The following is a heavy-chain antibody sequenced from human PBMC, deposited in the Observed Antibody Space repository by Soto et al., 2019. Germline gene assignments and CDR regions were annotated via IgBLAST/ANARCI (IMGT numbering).Heavy chain of an antibody. D-gene: IGHD6-13*01. CDR1: GGSISSYY. J-gene: IGHJ4*02. CDR3: ARVYSSRWYYFDY. V-gene: IGHV4-59*01. CDR2: IYYSGST. Sequence: SETLSLTCTVSGGSISSYYWSWIRQPPGKGLEWIGHIYYSGSTNYNPSLKSRVTISIDTSKNQFSLRLSSVTAADTAVYYCARVYSSRWYYFDYWGQGTLVTVSS.